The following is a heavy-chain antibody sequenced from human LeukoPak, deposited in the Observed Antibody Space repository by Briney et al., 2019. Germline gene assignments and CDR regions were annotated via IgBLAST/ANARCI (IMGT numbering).Heavy chain of an antibody. V-gene: IGHV3-30*02. CDR1: GFTFSSYS. CDR2: IRYDGSDK. CDR3: AKDSWEVGATSEIDY. Sequence: GGSLRLSCAASGFTFSSYSMNWVRQAPGKGLEWVGFIRYDGSDKYYADSVKGRFTISRDNPKNTLYLQVNSLRAEDTAVYYCAKDSWEVGATSEIDYWGQGTLVTVSS. J-gene: IGHJ4*02. D-gene: IGHD1-26*01.